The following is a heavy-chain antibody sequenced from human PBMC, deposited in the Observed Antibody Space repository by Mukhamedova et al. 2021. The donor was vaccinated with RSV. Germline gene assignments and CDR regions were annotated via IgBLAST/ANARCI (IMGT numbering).Heavy chain of an antibody. D-gene: IGHD3-10*01. Sequence: GKGLEWIGEINHSGSTNYNPSLKSRVTISVDTSKNQFSLKLSSVTAADTAVYYCASSCNGSGRYWGYYYYYYGMDVWGQGIMVTVS. J-gene: IGHJ6*02. CDR3: ASSCNGSGRYWGYYYYYYGMDV. CDR2: INHSGST. V-gene: IGHV4-34*01.